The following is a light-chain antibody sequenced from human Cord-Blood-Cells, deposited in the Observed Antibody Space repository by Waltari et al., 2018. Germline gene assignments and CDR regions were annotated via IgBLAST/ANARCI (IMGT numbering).Light chain of an antibody. Sequence: SYVLTQPPSVSVAPGKTARITCGGLNIGSESVHWYQQKPGQAPVLVIYYDSDRPSGIPERFSGSNSGNTATLTISRVEAGDEADYYCQVWDSSSYWVFGGGTKLTVL. CDR1: NIGSES. CDR3: QVWDSSSYWV. V-gene: IGLV3-21*04. J-gene: IGLJ3*02. CDR2: YDS.